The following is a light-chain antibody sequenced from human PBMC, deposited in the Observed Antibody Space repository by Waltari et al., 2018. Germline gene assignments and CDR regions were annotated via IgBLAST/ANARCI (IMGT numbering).Light chain of an antibody. Sequence: EIGVTHSPGTLALFVGERATVSCRASESVSRALAWYQQNPGQPPRLPIYGASTRATGIPNRFSGSGSATVFSLTISRLAPDDFAVYYSLHYWRLPVTFGQGTTGEI. CDR1: ESVSRA. V-gene: IGKV3-20*01. CDR3: LHYWRLPVT. CDR2: GAS. J-gene: IGKJ1*01.